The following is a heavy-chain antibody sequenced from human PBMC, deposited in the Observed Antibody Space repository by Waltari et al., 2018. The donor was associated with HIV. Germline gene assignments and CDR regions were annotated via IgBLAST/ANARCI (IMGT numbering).Heavy chain of an antibody. CDR1: GGAFISHS. D-gene: IGHD3-10*01. CDR2: VSPLAGTA. Sequence: QVQLVQSGAEVKKPGSSVTISCKASGGAFISHSFNWVRQAPGQGLEWMGRVSPLAGTANKAQRFQDRGTITADKITTTVYMELRSRRLDDTAMYYCASARETMGVDFDSWGQGTPVTV. J-gene: IGHJ4*02. V-gene: IGHV1-69*08. CDR3: ASARETMGVDFDS.